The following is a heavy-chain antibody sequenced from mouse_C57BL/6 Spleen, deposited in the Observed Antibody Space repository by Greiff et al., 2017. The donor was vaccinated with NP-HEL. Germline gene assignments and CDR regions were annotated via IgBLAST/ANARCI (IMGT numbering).Heavy chain of an antibody. V-gene: IGHV14-1*01. CDR2: IDPEDGDT. J-gene: IGHJ4*01. Sequence: VQLQQSGAELVRPGASVKLSCTASGFNIKDYYMHWVKQRPEQGLEWIGRIDPEDGDTEYAPKFQGKATMTADTSSNTAYLQLSSLTSEVTAVYYCTTDGSSYGVYAMDYWGQGTSVTVSS. CDR3: TTDGSSYGVYAMDY. CDR1: GFNIKDYY. D-gene: IGHD1-1*01.